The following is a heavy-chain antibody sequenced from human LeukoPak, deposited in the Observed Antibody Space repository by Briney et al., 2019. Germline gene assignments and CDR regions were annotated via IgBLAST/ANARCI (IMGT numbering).Heavy chain of an antibody. CDR2: KKGDGSEQ. J-gene: IGHJ3*02. Sequence: GGSLRLSCAASGFAFSVSWMTWMRQAPGRGLEWVAFKKGDGSEQKYVAPEKSRFTISRVKAKNSLFLQIKGLRAEDRALYYWAGDRGWIQHDIWGQGTMVTVSS. V-gene: IGHV3-7*01. CDR3: AGDRGWIQHDI. CDR1: GFAFSVSW. D-gene: IGHD5-18*01.